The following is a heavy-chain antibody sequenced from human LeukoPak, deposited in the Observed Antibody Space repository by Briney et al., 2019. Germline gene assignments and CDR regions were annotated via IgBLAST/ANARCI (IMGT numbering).Heavy chain of an antibody. Sequence: PSETLSLTCAVYGGSFSGYYWRWIRQPPGKGLEWIGEINHSGSTNYNPSLKSRVTISVDTSKNQFSLKLSSVTAADTAVYYCARALDRYYYYMDVWGKGTTVTVSS. CDR2: INHSGST. V-gene: IGHV4-34*01. D-gene: IGHD1-14*01. CDR3: ARALDRYYYYMDV. CDR1: GGSFSGYY. J-gene: IGHJ6*03.